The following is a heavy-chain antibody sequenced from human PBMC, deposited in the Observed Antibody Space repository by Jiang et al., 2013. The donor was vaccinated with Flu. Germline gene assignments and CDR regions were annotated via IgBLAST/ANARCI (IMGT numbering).Heavy chain of an antibody. D-gene: IGHD4-17*01. CDR1: GGSISSYY. CDR2: IYYSGST. Sequence: GPGLVKPSETLSLTCTVSGGSISSYYWSWIRQPPGKGLEWIGYIYYSGSTNYNPSLKSRVTISVDTSKNQFSLKLSSVTAADTAVYYCARDMTTGFDYWGQGTLVTVSS. J-gene: IGHJ4*02. V-gene: IGHV4-59*01. CDR3: ARDMTTGFDY.